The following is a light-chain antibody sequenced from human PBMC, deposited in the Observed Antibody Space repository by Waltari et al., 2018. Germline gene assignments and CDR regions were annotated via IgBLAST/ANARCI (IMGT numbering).Light chain of an antibody. CDR2: TAS. V-gene: IGKV1-9*01. CDR3: QQRNSYPIT. CDR1: QGNSSY. Sequence: DIQLTQSPSFLSASVGDRVTITCLSSQGNSSYLAWYQQKAGKAPKLLIHTASTLQGGVPSRFSGSGSGTDFTLTISSLQPEDFATYYCQQRNSYPITFGQGTRLEIK. J-gene: IGKJ5*01.